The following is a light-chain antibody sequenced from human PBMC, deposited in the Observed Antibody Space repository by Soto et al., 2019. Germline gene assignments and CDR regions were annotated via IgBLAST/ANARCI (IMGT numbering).Light chain of an antibody. CDR2: AAS. CDR3: QQVNSYPPLT. J-gene: IGKJ3*01. Sequence: IQMTQSPSFLSASVGDRVTITCRASQGISSYLAWYQQKPGKAPKLLIYAASTLQSGVPSRFSGSGSGTNFTLTISSLQPEDFATYYCQQVNSYPPLTFGPGTKVDIK. CDR1: QGISSY. V-gene: IGKV1-9*01.